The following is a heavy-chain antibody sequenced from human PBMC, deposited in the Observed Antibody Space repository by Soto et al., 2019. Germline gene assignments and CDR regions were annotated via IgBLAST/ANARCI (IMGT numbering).Heavy chain of an antibody. CDR3: ARRGNPAYDYYMDV. CDR2: ISAGGNTV. J-gene: IGHJ6*03. CDR1: GFTFSDYY. Sequence: QVQLVESGEGLVKPGGSLRLSCAASGFTFSDYYMSWIRQAPGKGLEWVSYISAGGNTVYYADSVKGRFTISRDNAKNSLYLQMNSLRAEDTAVYYCARRGNPAYDYYMDVWGKGTTVTVSS. V-gene: IGHV3-11*01. D-gene: IGHD3-10*01.